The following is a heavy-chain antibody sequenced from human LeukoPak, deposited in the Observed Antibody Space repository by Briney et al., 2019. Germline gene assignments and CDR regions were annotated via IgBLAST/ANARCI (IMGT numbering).Heavy chain of an antibody. CDR2: IYYSGST. J-gene: IGHJ4*02. V-gene: IGHV4-39*07. CDR1: GGSISSSSYY. CDR3: ARDGGQWLVPYFDY. Sequence: SETLSLTCTVSGGSISSSSYYWGWIRQPPGKGLEWIGSIYYSGSTYYNPSLKSRVTISVDTSKNQFSLKLSSVTAADTAVYYCARDGGQWLVPYFDYWGQGTLVTVSS. D-gene: IGHD6-19*01.